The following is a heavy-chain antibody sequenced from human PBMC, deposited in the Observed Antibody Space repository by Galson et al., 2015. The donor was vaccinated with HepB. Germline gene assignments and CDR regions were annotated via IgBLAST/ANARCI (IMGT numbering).Heavy chain of an antibody. V-gene: IGHV3-30-3*01. CDR2: ISYDGSNK. D-gene: IGHD3-3*01. Sequence: SLRLSCAASGFTFSSYAMHWVRQAPGKGLEWVAVISYDGSNKYYADSVKGRFTISRDNSKNTLYLQMNSLRAEDTAVYYCARAYYDFWSGYLIDYWGQGTLVTVSS. CDR3: ARAYYDFWSGYLIDY. J-gene: IGHJ4*02. CDR1: GFTFSSYA.